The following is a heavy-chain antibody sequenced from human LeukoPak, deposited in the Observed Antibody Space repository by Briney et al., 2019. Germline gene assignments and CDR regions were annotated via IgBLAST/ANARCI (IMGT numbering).Heavy chain of an antibody. CDR2: ISGSGTDT. J-gene: IGHJ6*01. Sequence: PGGSLRLSCAASGLRFSGQYMIWIRQAPGKGLEWVAVISGSGTDTFYADSVKGRFFISKDNTRDSLSLQMTSLSAEDTAMYYCATLHFYAMGVWGRGTTVTVSS. CDR1: GLRFSGQY. V-gene: IGHV3-11*01. CDR3: ATLHFYAMGV.